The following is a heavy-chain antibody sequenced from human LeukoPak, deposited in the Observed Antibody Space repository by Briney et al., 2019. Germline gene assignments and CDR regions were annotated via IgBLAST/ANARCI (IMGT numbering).Heavy chain of an antibody. CDR3: VKDIVPTIDTISAAS. CDR1: GFTCDDYA. J-gene: IGHJ5*02. CDR2: ISWNSGNI. D-gene: IGHD5-12*01. Sequence: PGRSLRLSFAASGFTCDDYAMHWVRQAPGKGVEWVSGISWNSGNIGYADSVKGRFTISRDNAKNSLHLQMNGLRAEDTALYYCVKDIVPTIDTISAASWGQGTLVTVSS. V-gene: IGHV3-9*01.